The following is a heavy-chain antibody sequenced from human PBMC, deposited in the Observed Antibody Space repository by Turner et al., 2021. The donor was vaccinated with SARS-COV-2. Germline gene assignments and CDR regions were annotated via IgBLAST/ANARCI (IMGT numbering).Heavy chain of an antibody. CDR2: ISGSGDNT. Sequence: EVLLLESGGGLEHPGRSLRLSCAASGFSFSRYVMSWVRQAPGKGLEWFSAISGSGDNTYYADSVKGRFTISRDNSKNTLYLQMNSLRDDDTAVYYCAKDRNTYYYGSALDNWGQGTLVTVSS. V-gene: IGHV3-23*01. CDR3: AKDRNTYYYGSALDN. D-gene: IGHD3-10*01. CDR1: GFSFSRYV. J-gene: IGHJ4*02.